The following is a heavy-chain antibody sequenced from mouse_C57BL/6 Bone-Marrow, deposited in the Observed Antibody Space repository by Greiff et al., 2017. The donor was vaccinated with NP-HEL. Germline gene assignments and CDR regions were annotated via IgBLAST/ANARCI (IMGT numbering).Heavy chain of an antibody. D-gene: IGHD1-1*01. Sequence: DVKLQESGPGLVKPSQSLSLTCSVTGYSITSGYYWNWIRQFPGNKLEWMGYISYDGSNNYNPSLKNRISITRDTSKNQFFLKLNSVTTEDTATYYCAREGTTVVGYYAMDYWGQGTSVTVSS. CDR2: ISYDGSN. J-gene: IGHJ4*01. CDR3: AREGTTVVGYYAMDY. CDR1: GYSITSGYY. V-gene: IGHV3-6*01.